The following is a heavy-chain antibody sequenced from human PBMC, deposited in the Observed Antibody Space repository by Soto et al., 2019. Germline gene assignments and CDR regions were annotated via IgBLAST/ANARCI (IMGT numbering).Heavy chain of an antibody. Sequence: PSETLSLTCTVSGGSISSYYWSWIRQPPGKGLEWIGYIYYSGSTNYNPSLKSRVTISVDTSKNHFSLKLTSVTPADTAVYYCARHLTGLDTWGQGTLVTVSS. CDR3: ARHLTGLDT. CDR2: IYYSGST. CDR1: GGSISSYY. V-gene: IGHV4-59*08. J-gene: IGHJ5*02.